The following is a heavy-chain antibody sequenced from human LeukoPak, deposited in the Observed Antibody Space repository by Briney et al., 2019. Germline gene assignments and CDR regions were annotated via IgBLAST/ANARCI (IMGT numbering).Heavy chain of an antibody. D-gene: IGHD6-19*01. CDR2: IYPGDSDT. V-gene: IGHV5-51*01. CDR1: GYSFTSYW. J-gene: IGHJ1*01. Sequence: GESPKISCKGSGYSFTSYWIGWVRHMPGKGLEWTGIIYPGDSDTRYSPSFQGQVTISADKSISTAYLQWSSLKASDTAMYYCARPSDSSGWHAPAEYFQHWGQGTLVTVSS. CDR3: ARPSDSSGWHAPAEYFQH.